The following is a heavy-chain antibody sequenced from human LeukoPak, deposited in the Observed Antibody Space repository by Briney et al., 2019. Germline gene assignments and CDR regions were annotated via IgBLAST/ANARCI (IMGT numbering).Heavy chain of an antibody. CDR3: AYSSGWHFFDH. Sequence: SETLSLTCTVSGGSISSYYWSWIRQPAGKGLEWIGRMYTSGTTNYNPSLKSRVSMSLDTSKNRFPLTVNSVTAADTAVYYCAYSSGWHFFDHWGRGTLVTVSS. CDR1: GGSISSYY. V-gene: IGHV4-4*07. J-gene: IGHJ4*02. CDR2: MYTSGTT. D-gene: IGHD6-19*01.